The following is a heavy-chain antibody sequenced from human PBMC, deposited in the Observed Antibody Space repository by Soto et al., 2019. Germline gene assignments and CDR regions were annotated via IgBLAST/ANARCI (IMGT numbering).Heavy chain of an antibody. V-gene: IGHV3-23*01. D-gene: IGHD1-1*01. CDR2: VYGGGNGA. CDR3: AKFEGALHHNYHMDV. J-gene: IGHJ6*02. Sequence: EMQLLESGGGLVQPGGSLRLSCAASGFTFRNFAMSWVRQAPGKGLEWVSGVYGGGNGALYADSVKGRFIISRDNSKNTLYLHMNSLRAGDTAVYYCAKFEGALHHNYHMDVWGQGTTVTVSS. CDR1: GFTFRNFA.